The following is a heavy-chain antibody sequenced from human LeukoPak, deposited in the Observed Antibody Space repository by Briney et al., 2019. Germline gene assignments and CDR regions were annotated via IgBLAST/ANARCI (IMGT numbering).Heavy chain of an antibody. CDR1: RSTFKTYD. CDR2: MNPKSGDT. Sequence: GSLKVSSMASRSTFKTYDIICVREARGQGLERMGWMNPKSGDTVCAETFQARVTMTRNISMNTAYMELSNLKSEGTAIYYCARGVLGYYYYYMDLWGEGTTVTVSS. V-gene: IGHV1-8*01. CDR3: ARGVLGYYYYYMDL. J-gene: IGHJ6*03. D-gene: IGHD2-8*02.